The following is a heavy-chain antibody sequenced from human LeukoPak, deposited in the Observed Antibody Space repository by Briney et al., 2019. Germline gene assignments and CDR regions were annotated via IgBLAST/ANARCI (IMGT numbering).Heavy chain of an antibody. CDR3: ARGRLARSPYFDY. CDR2: IFYSGTT. V-gene: IGHV4-59*01. CDR1: GGSISSYY. D-gene: IGHD6-19*01. J-gene: IGHJ4*02. Sequence: SETLSLTCTVSGGSISSYYWSWIRQPPGKGLEWIGFIFYSGTTNYNPSLKSRVTISVETSKNQFSLNLSSVTAADTAVYYCARGRLARSPYFDYWGQGTLVTVSS.